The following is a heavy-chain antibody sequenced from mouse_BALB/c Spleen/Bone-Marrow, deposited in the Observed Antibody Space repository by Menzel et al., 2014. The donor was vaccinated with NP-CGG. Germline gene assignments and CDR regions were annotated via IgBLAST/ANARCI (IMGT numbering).Heavy chain of an antibody. D-gene: IGHD2-10*01. J-gene: IGHJ2*01. CDR3: ARGAYYGNYFDY. Sequence: VQLQQSGAELVRPGTSVKVSCKASGYAFTNYLIEWVKRRPGQGLEWIGVINPGSGDTNYNEKFKGKATLTADKSSSTAYMQLSSLTSDDSAVYFCARGAYYGNYFDYWGQGTTLTVSS. CDR1: GYAFTNYL. V-gene: IGHV1-54*01. CDR2: INPGSGDT.